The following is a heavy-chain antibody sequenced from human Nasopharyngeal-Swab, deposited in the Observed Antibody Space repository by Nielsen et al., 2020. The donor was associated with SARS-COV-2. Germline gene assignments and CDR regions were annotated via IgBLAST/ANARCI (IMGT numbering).Heavy chain of an antibody. D-gene: IGHD1-20*01. CDR3: AKVGFRSITGTSPLEY. CDR1: GFTCSSYA. V-gene: IGHV3-23*01. CDR2: ISGSGGST. J-gene: IGHJ4*02. Sequence: GESLKISCAASGFTCSSYAMSWVRQAPGKGLEWVSAISGSGGSTYYADSVKGRFTISRDNSKNTLYLQMNSLRAEDTAVYYCAKVGFRSITGTSPLEYWGQGTLVTVSS.